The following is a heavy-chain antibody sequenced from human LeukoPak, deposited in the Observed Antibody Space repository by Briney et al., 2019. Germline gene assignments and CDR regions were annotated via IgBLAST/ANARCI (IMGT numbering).Heavy chain of an antibody. Sequence: GGSLRLSCAASGFTFYSYGMHWVRQAPGKGLEWVAVISHDGSNIHYGDSVKGRFTISRDNSKNTLYLQMSSLRAEDTAVYYCVKHTYSSGLHFDYWGQGTLVTVSS. J-gene: IGHJ4*02. D-gene: IGHD6-19*01. V-gene: IGHV3-30*18. CDR1: GFTFYSYG. CDR2: ISHDGSNI. CDR3: VKHTYSSGLHFDY.